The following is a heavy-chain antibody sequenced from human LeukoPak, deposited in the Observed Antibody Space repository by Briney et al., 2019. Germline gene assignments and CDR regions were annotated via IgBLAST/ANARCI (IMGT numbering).Heavy chain of an antibody. CDR3: AREFGRQQWLGLGWFDP. CDR2: IYYRSKWYN. CDR1: GDSVSSNSAA. Sequence: SQTLSLTCAISGDSVSSNSAAWNWIRQSPSRGLEWLGRIYYRSKWYNDYAVSVKSRITINPDTSKNQFSLQLNSVTPEDTAVYYCAREFGRQQWLGLGWFDPWGQGTLVTVSS. J-gene: IGHJ5*02. V-gene: IGHV6-1*01. D-gene: IGHD6-19*01.